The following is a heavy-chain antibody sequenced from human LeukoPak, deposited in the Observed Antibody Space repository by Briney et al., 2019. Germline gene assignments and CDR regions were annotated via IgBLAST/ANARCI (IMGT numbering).Heavy chain of an antibody. D-gene: IGHD1-1*01. CDR3: ARGSENWNDYNWFDP. Sequence: GGSLRLSCAASGFTVSSNYMSWVRQAPGKGLEWVSVIYSGGSTYYADSVKGRFTISRDNSKNTLYLQMNSLRAEDTAVYYCARGSENWNDYNWFDPWGQGTLVTVSS. J-gene: IGHJ5*02. CDR1: GFTVSSNY. V-gene: IGHV3-53*01. CDR2: IYSGGST.